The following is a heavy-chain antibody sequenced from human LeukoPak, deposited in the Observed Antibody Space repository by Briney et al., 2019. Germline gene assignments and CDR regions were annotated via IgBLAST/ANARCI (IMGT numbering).Heavy chain of an antibody. D-gene: IGHD6-13*01. CDR3: AKRTSGSSWYSSDS. V-gene: IGHV3-23*01. CDR1: GFTFSSFA. Sequence: TGGSLRLSCVASGFTFSSFAMNWVRQAPGKGLEWVSTMSGDATSTYYADSVKGRFTISRDNSKTTLFLQMNSLRAEDTAVYYCAKRTSGSSWYSSDSWGQGTLVTVSS. J-gene: IGHJ4*02. CDR2: MSGDATST.